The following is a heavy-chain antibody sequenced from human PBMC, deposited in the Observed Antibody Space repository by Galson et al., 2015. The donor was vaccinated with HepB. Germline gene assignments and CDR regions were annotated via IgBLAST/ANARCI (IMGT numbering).Heavy chain of an antibody. CDR3: VRVRRSSGDSCYRFDY. V-gene: IGHV1-8*01. CDR1: GYTFTNYD. J-gene: IGHJ4*02. Sequence: SLRVSCKASGYTFTNYDFTWVRQAPGQGLEWVGWLNPNSGNTGHAQKFQGRITMTRDTSISTAYMELSSLRSEDTAVYYCVRVRRSSGDSCYRFDYWGQGTLVTVSS. CDR2: LNPNSGNT. D-gene: IGHD2-15*01.